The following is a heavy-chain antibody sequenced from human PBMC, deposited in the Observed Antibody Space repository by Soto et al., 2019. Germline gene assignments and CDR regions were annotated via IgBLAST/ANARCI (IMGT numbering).Heavy chain of an antibody. Sequence: QVQLVQSGAEGKKPGASVKVSCKASGYSFTDYHIHWVRQAPGQGLEWLGLINPKSGGTSTAQKFQGWGTMTTDTPISTASMERTSLTSDDTAIYYCARGDSTDCSNGVCSFFYNRDMDVWGQGTTVTVSS. CDR2: INPKSGGT. D-gene: IGHD2-8*01. J-gene: IGHJ6*02. CDR3: ARGDSTDCSNGVCSFFYNRDMDV. CDR1: GYSFTDYH. V-gene: IGHV1-2*04.